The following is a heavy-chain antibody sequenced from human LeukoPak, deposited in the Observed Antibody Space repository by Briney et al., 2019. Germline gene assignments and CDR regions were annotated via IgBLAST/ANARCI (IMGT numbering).Heavy chain of an antibody. V-gene: IGHV1-24*01. J-gene: IGHJ6*02. CDR3: ATDPGETVPAAKGPRGDYCYGMDV. CDR1: GYTLTELS. Sequence: ASVKVSCKVSGYTLTELSMHWVRQAPGKGLEWMGGFDPEDGETIYAQKFQGRVTMTEDTSTDTAYMELNSLRSDDTAVYYCATDPGETVPAAKGPRGDYCYGMDVWGQGTTVTVSS. D-gene: IGHD2-2*01. CDR2: FDPEDGET.